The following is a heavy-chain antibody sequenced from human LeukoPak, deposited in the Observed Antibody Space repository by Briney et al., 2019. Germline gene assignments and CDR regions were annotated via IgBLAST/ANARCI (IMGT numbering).Heavy chain of an antibody. V-gene: IGHV3-13*01. J-gene: IGHJ6*03. CDR2: IGTIGDT. CDR1: GFPFSTYD. Sequence: GGSLRLSFSASGFPFSTYDMHWVRPVSGKGLEWVSSIGTIGDTFYPGSVKGRFTISRENAKNSLYLQMNGLRAGDTAVYYCARATVIGNAPVPGYMDVWGKGTTVTVSS. D-gene: IGHD2-21*01. CDR3: ARATVIGNAPVPGYMDV.